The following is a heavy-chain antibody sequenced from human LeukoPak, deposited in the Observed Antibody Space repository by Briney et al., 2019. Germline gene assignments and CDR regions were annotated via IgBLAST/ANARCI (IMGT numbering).Heavy chain of an antibody. Sequence: PSETLSLTCTVSGGSISNYYWNWIRQSPGKGLEWIGYILSSGSTHHNPSLTSRISLSVDTSKNQFSLKLSSVTAADTAVYYCARRVISEFSIDKGTWLDPWGQGTLVTVSS. CDR1: GGSISNYY. CDR2: ILSSGST. D-gene: IGHD3-3*02. J-gene: IGHJ5*02. CDR3: ARRVISEFSIDKGTWLDP. V-gene: IGHV4-4*09.